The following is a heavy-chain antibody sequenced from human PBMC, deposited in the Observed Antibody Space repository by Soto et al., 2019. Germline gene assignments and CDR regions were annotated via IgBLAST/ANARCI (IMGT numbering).Heavy chain of an antibody. J-gene: IGHJ4*02. CDR3: ARGNCSSTSCYGFDY. D-gene: IGHD2-2*01. V-gene: IGHV4-34*01. CDR1: GGSFSGYY. CDR2: INHSGST. Sequence: SETLSLTCAVYGGSFSGYYWSWIRQPPGKGLEWIGEINHSGSTNYNPSLKSRVTISVDTSKNQFSLKLSSVTAADTAVYYCARGNCSSTSCYGFDYWGQGTLVTVSS.